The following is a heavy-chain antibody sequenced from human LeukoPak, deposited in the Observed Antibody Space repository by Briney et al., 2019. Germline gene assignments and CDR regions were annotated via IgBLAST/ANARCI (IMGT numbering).Heavy chain of an antibody. CDR2: IYYSGST. CDR1: GGSISSSSYY. CDR3: ASRPAYDSGGYYIY. D-gene: IGHD3-22*01. V-gene: IGHV4-39*01. J-gene: IGHJ4*02. Sequence: SETLSLTCTVSGGSISSSSYYWGWIRQPPGKGLEWIGSIYYSGSTYYNPSLKSRVTISVDTSKNQFSLKLSSVTAADTAVYYCASRPAYDSGGYYIYWGQGTLVTVSS.